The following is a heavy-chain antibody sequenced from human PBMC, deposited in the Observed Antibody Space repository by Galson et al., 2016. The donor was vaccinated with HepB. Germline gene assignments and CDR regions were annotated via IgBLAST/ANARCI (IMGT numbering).Heavy chain of an antibody. CDR2: IKEDGSEK. V-gene: IGHV3-7*01. Sequence: SLRLSCAASAFTFNSYWMSWVRQAPGKGLEWVAYIKEDGSEKYHVDSVKGRFNISKDNAKNSLYLRMNSLRADDTAVYYCARDPMRFASDLWGQGTMVTVSS. CDR1: AFTFNSYW. CDR3: ARDPMRFASDL. J-gene: IGHJ3*01.